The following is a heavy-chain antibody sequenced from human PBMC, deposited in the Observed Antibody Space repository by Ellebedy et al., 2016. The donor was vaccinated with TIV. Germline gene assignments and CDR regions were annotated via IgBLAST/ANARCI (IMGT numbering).Heavy chain of an antibody. V-gene: IGHV3-43*01. CDR1: GFTFDDYT. CDR3: AKDSCSTSCYPLEAYGMDV. Sequence: PGGSLRLSCAASGFTFDDYTMHWVRQAPGKGLEWVSLISWDGGSTYYADSVKGRFTISRDNSKNSLYLQMNSLRTEDTALYYCAKDSCSTSCYPLEAYGMDVWGQGTTVTVSS. J-gene: IGHJ6*02. D-gene: IGHD2-2*01. CDR2: ISWDGGST.